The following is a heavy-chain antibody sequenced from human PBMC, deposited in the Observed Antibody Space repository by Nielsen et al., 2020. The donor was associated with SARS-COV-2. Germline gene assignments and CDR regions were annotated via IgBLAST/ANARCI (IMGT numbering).Heavy chain of an antibody. CDR3: AREDRRYSGRFSYYYYGMDV. CDR2: IIPIFGTA. CDR1: GGTFSSYA. D-gene: IGHD5-12*01. Sequence: SVKVSCKASGGTFSSYAISWVRQAPGQGLEWMGGIIPIFGTANYAQKFQGRVTITADESTSTAYMELSSLRSEDTAVYYCAREDRRYSGRFSYYYYGMDVWGQGTTVTVSS. J-gene: IGHJ6*02. V-gene: IGHV1-69*13.